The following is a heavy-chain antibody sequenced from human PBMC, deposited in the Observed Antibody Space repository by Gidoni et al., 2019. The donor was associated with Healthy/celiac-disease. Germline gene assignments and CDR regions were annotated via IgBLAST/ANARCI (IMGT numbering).Heavy chain of an antibody. J-gene: IGHJ4*02. CDR1: GFTFDDYA. D-gene: IGHD2-2*01. CDR3: AKSSHCSSTSCYSFDY. Sequence: EVQLVESGGGLVQPGRSLRLSCAASGFTFDDYAMHWFRQAPGKGLEWVSGISGNSGSIGYADSVKGRFTISRDNAKNSLYLQMNSLRAEDTALYYCAKSSHCSSTSCYSFDYWGQGTLVTVSS. V-gene: IGHV3-9*01. CDR2: ISGNSGSI.